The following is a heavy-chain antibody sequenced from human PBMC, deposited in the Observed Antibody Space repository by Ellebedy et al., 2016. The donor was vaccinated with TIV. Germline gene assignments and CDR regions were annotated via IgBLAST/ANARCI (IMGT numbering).Heavy chain of an antibody. J-gene: IGHJ4*02. D-gene: IGHD2/OR15-2a*01. CDR3: ARGVLSGY. Sequence: PGGSLRLSCAASGFTFSSYGMHWVRRPPGKGLEWVAIMSYHGGYKDYADSVTGRFTISRDNSKNTVYLQMNSLRAEDTAVYYCARGVLSGYWGQGTLVTVSS. CDR2: MSYHGGYK. V-gene: IGHV3-33*01. CDR1: GFTFSSYG.